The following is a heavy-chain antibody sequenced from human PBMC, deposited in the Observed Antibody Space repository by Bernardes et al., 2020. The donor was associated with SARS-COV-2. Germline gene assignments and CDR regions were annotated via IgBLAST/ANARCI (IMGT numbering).Heavy chain of an antibody. V-gene: IGHV3-53*01. CDR3: ATLGWATMTY. J-gene: IGHJ4*02. D-gene: IGHD5-12*01. CDR2: IYSSGST. Sequence: GGSLRLSCAASGFAVTSNYMTWVRQAPGKGLEWVSVIYSSGSTSYADSVKGRFTISRESSKNTLYLQMNSLRAEDTAVYYCATLGWATMTYWGQGTLVTVSA. CDR1: GFAVTSNY.